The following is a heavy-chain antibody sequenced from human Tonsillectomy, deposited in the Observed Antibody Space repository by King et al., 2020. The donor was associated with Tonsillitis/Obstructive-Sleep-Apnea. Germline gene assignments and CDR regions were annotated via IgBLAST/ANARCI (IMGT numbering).Heavy chain of an antibody. CDR3: ARSVVVAATPPYYFAY. CDR1: GGSISSSSYY. V-gene: IGHV4-39*01. Sequence: PLQESGPGLVKPSETLSLTCTVSGGSISSSSYYWGWIRQPPGKGLEWIGSIYYSGSTYYNPSLKSRVTISVDTSKNQFSLKLSSVTAADTAVYYCARSVVVAATPPYYFAYWGQGTLVTVSS. J-gene: IGHJ4*02. CDR2: IYYSGST. D-gene: IGHD2-15*01.